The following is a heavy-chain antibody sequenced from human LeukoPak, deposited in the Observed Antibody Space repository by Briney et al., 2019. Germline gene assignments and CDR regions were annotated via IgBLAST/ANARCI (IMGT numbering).Heavy chain of an antibody. CDR3: ASGYCTSTNCCCDY. V-gene: IGHV3-30*04. CDR2: ISYDGRDK. CDR1: GFTFSSYS. J-gene: IGHJ4*02. Sequence: GGSLRLSCAASGFTFSSYSMHWVRQAPGKGLEWVAVISYDGRDKYYADSVKGRFTISRDNSKNTLHLQMNSLRPDDTAVYYCASGYCTSTNCCCDYWGQGTLVTVSS. D-gene: IGHD2-2*03.